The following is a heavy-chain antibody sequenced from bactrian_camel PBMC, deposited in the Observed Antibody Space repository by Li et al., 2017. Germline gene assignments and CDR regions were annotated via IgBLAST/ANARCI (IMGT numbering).Heavy chain of an antibody. Sequence: HVQLVESGGGSVQPGGSLRLSCTASGDTGGICSMGWYREIPGKERELVSDRIGDGTTYYGGSVKGRFTISRDNAKNTLYLEMNNLKPEDTAMYTVRQILGTWDNMTTVQGLGSINTSTGARGPRSPS. V-gene: IGHV3S53*01. CDR1: GDTGGICS. D-gene: IGHD3*01. J-gene: IGHJ4*01. CDR2: RIGDGTT. CDR3: RQILGTWDNMTTVQGLGSINTST.